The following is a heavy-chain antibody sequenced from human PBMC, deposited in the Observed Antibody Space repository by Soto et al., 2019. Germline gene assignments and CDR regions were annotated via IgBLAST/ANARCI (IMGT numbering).Heavy chain of an antibody. V-gene: IGHV3-23*01. CDR1: WFTFNSYP. CDR2: ISGSGGST. CDR3: AKALDIVVPPHEY. Sequence: GSLRLSFAASWFTFNSYPMSWVLQAPGKGLEWVSAISGSGGSTYYADSVKGRFTISRDNSKKTLYLQMNSLRAEDTAVYYCAKALDIVVPPHEYWGQGTLVTVSS. D-gene: IGHD2-2*03. J-gene: IGHJ4*02.